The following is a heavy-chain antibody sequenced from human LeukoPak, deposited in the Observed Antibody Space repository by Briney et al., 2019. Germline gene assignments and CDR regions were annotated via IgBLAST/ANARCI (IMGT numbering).Heavy chain of an antibody. D-gene: IGHD5-18*01. CDR1: GFTFSSYS. J-gene: IGHJ4*02. V-gene: IGHV3-21*05. Sequence: PGGSLRLSCAASGFTFSSYSMNWVRQAPGKGLEWVSYISSSSSYIYYADSEKGRFTISRDNAKNSLYLQMNSLRAEDTAVYYCARAPLWSKTIDYWGQGTLVTVSS. CDR3: ARAPLWSKTIDY. CDR2: ISSSSSYI.